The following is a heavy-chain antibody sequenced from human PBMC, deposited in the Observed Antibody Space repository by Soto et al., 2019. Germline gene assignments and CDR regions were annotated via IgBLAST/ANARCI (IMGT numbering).Heavy chain of an antibody. CDR3: ARGWGDDSNDYYYAY. J-gene: IGHJ4*02. D-gene: IGHD3-22*01. Sequence: QVQLVQSGAEVRKPGSSVTVSCTASGGTFSRHAISWVRQAPGQGLEWMGGIIPIFGTANHAQKFQGRVTIIADESTSTVYMELSSLRSEDTAMYYCARGWGDDSNDYYYAYWGQGTLVIVSS. V-gene: IGHV1-69*01. CDR2: IIPIFGTA. CDR1: GGTFSRHA.